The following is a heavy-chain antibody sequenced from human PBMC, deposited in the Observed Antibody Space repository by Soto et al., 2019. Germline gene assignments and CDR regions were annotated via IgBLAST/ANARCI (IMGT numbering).Heavy chain of an antibody. V-gene: IGHV3-23*01. J-gene: IGHJ4*02. CDR1: GFTFSSYA. CDR3: AKDWGHIS. D-gene: IGHD3-16*01. CDR2: ISGGGGAT. Sequence: EVQLLESGGGLVQPGGSLRLSCAVSGFTFSSYAMSWVRQAPGKGLEWVAGISGGGGATYYADSVKGRFTISRDNSRNTLFLQMNSLRAEDTAVYYCAKDWGHISWGQGTLVTVSS.